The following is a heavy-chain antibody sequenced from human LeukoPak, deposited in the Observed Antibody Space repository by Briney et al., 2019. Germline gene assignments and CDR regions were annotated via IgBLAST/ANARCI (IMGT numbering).Heavy chain of an antibody. CDR1: GFTFRNYG. J-gene: IGHJ3*02. D-gene: IGHD2-15*01. V-gene: IGHV3-30*03. Sequence: PGGSLRLSCAASGFTFRNYGMYWVRRAPGKGLGWVAVMSYGGTYKYYADSVKGRFTISRDNSKNTVYLQMNSLRGEDTAVYYCARSRGSPNSGEDAFDIWGQGTVVTVSS. CDR2: MSYGGTYK. CDR3: ARSRGSPNSGEDAFDI.